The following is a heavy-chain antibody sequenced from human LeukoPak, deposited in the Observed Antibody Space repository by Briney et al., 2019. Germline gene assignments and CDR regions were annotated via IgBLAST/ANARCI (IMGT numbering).Heavy chain of an antibody. CDR1: GGSFSGYY. CDR3: ARDYAS. CDR2: ITHSGST. V-gene: IGHV4-34*01. Sequence: SETPSLTCAVYGGSFSGYYWSWIRQPPGKGLEWIGEITHSGSTTYNSSLKSRVTISVDTSKNQFSLKLNSVTAAETAVYYCARDYASWGQGTMVTVSS. J-gene: IGHJ3*01. D-gene: IGHD4-17*01.